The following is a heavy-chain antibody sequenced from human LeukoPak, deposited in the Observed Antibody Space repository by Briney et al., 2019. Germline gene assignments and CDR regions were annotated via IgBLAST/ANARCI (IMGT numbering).Heavy chain of an antibody. CDR1: AFTFSSYA. V-gene: IGHV3-33*01. CDR2: IWYDGSNK. J-gene: IGHJ4*02. CDR3: ARGPSIAVTGAMSY. Sequence: PGRSLRLSCAASAFTFSSYAMHWARQAPGKGLEWVAVIWYDGSNKYYADSVKGRFTISRDNSKNTLYLQINSLRAEDTAVYYCARGPSIAVTGAMSYWGQGTLVTVSS. D-gene: IGHD6-19*01.